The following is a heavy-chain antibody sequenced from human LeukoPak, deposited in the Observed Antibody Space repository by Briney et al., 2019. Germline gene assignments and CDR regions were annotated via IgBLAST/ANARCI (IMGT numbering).Heavy chain of an antibody. Sequence: PSETLSLTCTVSGGSISSYYWSWIRQPPGKGLGWIGYIYYSGSTNYNPSLKSRVTISVDTSKNQFSLKLSSVTAADTAVYYCARDYNWNYYYYMDVWGKGTTVTVSS. J-gene: IGHJ6*03. D-gene: IGHD1-1*01. CDR3: ARDYNWNYYYYMDV. CDR1: GGSISSYY. CDR2: IYYSGST. V-gene: IGHV4-59*01.